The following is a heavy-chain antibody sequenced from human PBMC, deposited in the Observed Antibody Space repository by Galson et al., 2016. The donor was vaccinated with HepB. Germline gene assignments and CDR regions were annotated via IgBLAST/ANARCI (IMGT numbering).Heavy chain of an antibody. CDR2: IDDRSRTT. CDR1: GFTFSIYE. Sequence: SLRLSCAASGFTFSIYEMNWVRLAPGKGPEWISYIDDRSRTTLYADSVRGRFTISRDNAKNSLFLQMNNLRVEDTAVYYWATLELRPPTDYWGQGTLVTGSS. J-gene: IGHJ4*02. V-gene: IGHV3-48*03. D-gene: IGHD3-16*01. CDR3: ATLELRPPTDY.